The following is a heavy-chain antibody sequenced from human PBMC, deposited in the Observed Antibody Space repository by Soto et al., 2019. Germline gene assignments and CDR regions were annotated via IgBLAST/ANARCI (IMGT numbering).Heavy chain of an antibody. CDR1: GYTLTSYY. D-gene: IGHD3-3*01. Sequence: GASVKVSCKASGYTLTSYYMHWVRQAPGQGLEWMGIINPSGGSTSYAQKFQGRVTMTRDTSTSTVYMELSSLRSEDTAVYYCASSMLRFRLFDYWGQGTLVTVSS. V-gene: IGHV1-46*03. J-gene: IGHJ4*02. CDR3: ASSMLRFRLFDY. CDR2: INPSGGST.